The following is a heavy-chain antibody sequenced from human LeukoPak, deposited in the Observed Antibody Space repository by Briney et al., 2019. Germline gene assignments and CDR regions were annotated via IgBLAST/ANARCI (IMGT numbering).Heavy chain of an antibody. CDR3: ARVRPYYYYYMDV. J-gene: IGHJ6*03. CDR2: IYYSGST. Sequence: SETLSPTCTVSGGSISSGDYYWSWIRQPPGKGLEWIGYIYYSGSTYYNPSLKSRVTISVDTSKNQFSLKLSSVTAADTAVYYCARVRPYYYYYMDVWGKGTTVTVSS. V-gene: IGHV4-30-4*08. CDR1: GGSISSGDYY.